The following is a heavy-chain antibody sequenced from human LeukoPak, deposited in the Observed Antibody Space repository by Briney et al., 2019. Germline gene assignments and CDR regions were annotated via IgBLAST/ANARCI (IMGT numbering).Heavy chain of an antibody. CDR2: INHSGST. CDR3: ARVSNVDFWSGYYRRFDP. V-gene: IGHV4-34*01. Sequence: ETLSLTCAVYGGSFSGYYWSWIRQPPGKGLEWIGEINHSGSTNYNPSLKSRVTISVDTSKNQFSLKLSSVTAADTAVYYCARVSNVDFWSGYYRRFDPWGQGTLVTVSS. CDR1: GGSFSGYY. D-gene: IGHD3-3*01. J-gene: IGHJ5*02.